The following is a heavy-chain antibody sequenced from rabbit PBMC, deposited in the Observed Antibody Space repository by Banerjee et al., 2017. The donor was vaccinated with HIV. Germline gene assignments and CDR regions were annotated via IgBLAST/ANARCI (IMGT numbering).Heavy chain of an antibody. CDR3: ARDLAGVIGWNFNL. V-gene: IGHV1S45*01. CDR1: GFDFSSNA. CDR2: IYAGSSGNT. Sequence: QEQLVESGGGLVQPEGSLTLTCKASGFDFSSNAMCWVRQAPGKGLEWIACIYAGSSGNTYYASWAKGRFTISKTSSTTVTLQMTSLTAADTASYFCARDLAGVIGWNFNLWGQGTLVTVS. D-gene: IGHD4-1*01. J-gene: IGHJ4*01.